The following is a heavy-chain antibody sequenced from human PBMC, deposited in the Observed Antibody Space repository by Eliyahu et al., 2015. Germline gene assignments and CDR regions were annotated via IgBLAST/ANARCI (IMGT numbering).Heavy chain of an antibody. Sequence: EVQLEQSGAAVRKPGESLKISCKASGYPFSDYWIGWVRXLPGRGLESMGITYPRXSDTRYSPSXQGRVTISADKATNTAYLQWTSLEASDTAMYYCAKHSPVPDYWGQRTQVTVSS. J-gene: IGHJ4*02. V-gene: IGHV5-51*01. CDR2: TYPRXSDT. CDR3: AKHSPVPDY. CDR1: GYPFSDYW.